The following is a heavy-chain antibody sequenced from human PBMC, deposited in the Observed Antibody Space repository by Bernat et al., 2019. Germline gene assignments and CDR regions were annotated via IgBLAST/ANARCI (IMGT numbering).Heavy chain of an antibody. D-gene: IGHD2-15*01. J-gene: IGHJ2*01. V-gene: IGHV3-30-3*01. Sequence: QVQLVESGGGVVQPGRSLRLSCAASGFTFSSYAMHWVRQAPGKGLEWVAVISYDGSNKYYADSVKGRFTISRDNSKNTLYLQMNRLRAEDTAVYYCARGVYCSGGSCYSRTLLSWYFDLWGRGTLVTVSS. CDR2: ISYDGSNK. CDR1: GFTFSSYA. CDR3: ARGVYCSGGSCYSRTLLSWYFDL.